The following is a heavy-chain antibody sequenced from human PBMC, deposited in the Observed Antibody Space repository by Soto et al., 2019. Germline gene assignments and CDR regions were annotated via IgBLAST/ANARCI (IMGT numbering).Heavy chain of an antibody. V-gene: IGHV4-34*01. CDR1: GGSFSAYY. CDR3: ARDGAGPSGNWFDP. CDR2: INHSGST. D-gene: IGHD3-10*01. J-gene: IGHJ5*02. Sequence: QVQLQQWGAGLLKPSETLSLTCAVYGGSFSAYYWSWIRQPPGKGLEWIGEINHSGSTYYNPSLKSRVTISVDTSKNHFSLKLTSVTAADTAVYYCARDGAGPSGNWFDPWGQGTLVTVSS.